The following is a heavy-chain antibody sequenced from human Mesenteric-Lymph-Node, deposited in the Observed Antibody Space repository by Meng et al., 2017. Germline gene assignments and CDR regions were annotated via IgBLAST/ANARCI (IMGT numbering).Heavy chain of an antibody. V-gene: IGHV1-69*05. CDR2: IIPIFGTA. D-gene: IGHD3-22*01. Sequence: QVQLVQSGADVKKPGSAVKVSCKASGGTFSSYAISWVRQAPGQGLEWMGGIIPIFGTANYAQKFQGRVTITTDESTSTAYMELSSLRSEDTAVYYCARDAGDYYDSSGGDNWFDPWGQGTLVTVSS. CDR1: GGTFSSYA. CDR3: ARDAGDYYDSSGGDNWFDP. J-gene: IGHJ5*02.